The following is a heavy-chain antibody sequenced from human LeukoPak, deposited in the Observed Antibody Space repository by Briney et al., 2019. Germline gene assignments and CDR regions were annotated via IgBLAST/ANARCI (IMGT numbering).Heavy chain of an antibody. CDR2: IYYSGST. D-gene: IGHD6-19*01. CDR1: GGSISSYY. J-gene: IGHJ4*02. CDR3: ARSSGWYPHHY. Sequence: SETLSLTCTVSGGSISSYYWSWIRQPPGKGLEWIGYIYYSGSTNYNPSLKSRVTISVGTSKNQFSLKLSSVTAADTAVYYCARSSGWYPHHYWGQGTLVTVSS. V-gene: IGHV4-59*01.